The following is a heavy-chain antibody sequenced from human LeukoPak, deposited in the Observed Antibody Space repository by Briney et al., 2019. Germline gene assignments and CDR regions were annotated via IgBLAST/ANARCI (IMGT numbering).Heavy chain of an antibody. J-gene: IGHJ4*02. CDR1: GYSISSGYY. CDR2: IYHSGST. V-gene: IGHV4-38-2*02. CDR3: ARGKSRGSHIDY. D-gene: IGHD1-26*01. Sequence: SETLSLTCTVSGYSISSGYYWGWIRQPPGEGLEWIGSIYHSGSTHYNPSLKSRVTISVDTSKDQFSLKLRSVTAADTDVYYCARGKSRGSHIDYWGQGTLVTVSS.